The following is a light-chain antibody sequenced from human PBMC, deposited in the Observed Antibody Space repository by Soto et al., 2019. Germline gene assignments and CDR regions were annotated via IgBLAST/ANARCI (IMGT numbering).Light chain of an antibody. V-gene: IGKV1-39*01. CDR2: AAS. CDR3: QQSYITPLT. J-gene: IGKJ4*01. Sequence: DIQMTQSPSSLSASVGDRVTITCRASQSISRNLNWYQEKPGKAPKLLIYAASSLQSGVPSRFSGSGSGTDFTLTISSLQPEDFATYYCQQSYITPLTFGGGTKVDI. CDR1: QSISRN.